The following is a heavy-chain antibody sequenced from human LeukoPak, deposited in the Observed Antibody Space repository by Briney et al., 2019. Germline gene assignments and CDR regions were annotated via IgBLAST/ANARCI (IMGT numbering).Heavy chain of an antibody. V-gene: IGHV3-73*01. CDR2: IRSKANSYAT. Sequence: GGPLRLSCAASGFTFSGSAMHWVRQASGKGLEWVGRIRSKANSYATAYAASVKGRFTISRDDSKNTAYLQMNSLKTEDTAVYYCTREYCSSTSCYNYWGQGTLVTVSS. J-gene: IGHJ4*02. CDR3: TREYCSSTSCYNY. D-gene: IGHD2-2*02. CDR1: GFTFSGSA.